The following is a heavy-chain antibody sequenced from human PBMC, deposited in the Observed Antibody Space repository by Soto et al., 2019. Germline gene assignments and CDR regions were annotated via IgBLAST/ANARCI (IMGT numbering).Heavy chain of an antibody. V-gene: IGHV4-59*08. J-gene: IGHJ6*03. D-gene: IGHD4-4*01. Sequence: QVQLQESGPGLVKPSETLSLTCTVSGGSISSYYWSWIRQPPGKGLEWIGYIYYSGSTNYNPSLKSRVTISVDTSKNQFSLKMSSVTAADTAVYYCAIQNQIHDYNDYYYYYMDVWGKGTTVTVSS. CDR3: AIQNQIHDYNDYYYYYMDV. CDR2: IYYSGST. CDR1: GGSISSYY.